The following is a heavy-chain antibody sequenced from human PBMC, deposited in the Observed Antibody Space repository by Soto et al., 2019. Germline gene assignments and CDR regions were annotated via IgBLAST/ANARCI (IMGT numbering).Heavy chain of an antibody. V-gene: IGHV4-59*08. J-gene: IGHJ6*03. Sequence: PSETLSLTCTVSGGSISSYYWSWIRQPPGKGLEWIGYIYYSGSTNYNPSLKSRVTISVDTSKNQFSLKLSSVTAADTAVYYCARHHSSSPFSYMDVWGKGTTVTVAS. CDR3: ARHHSSSPFSYMDV. D-gene: IGHD6-6*01. CDR1: GGSISSYY. CDR2: IYYSGST.